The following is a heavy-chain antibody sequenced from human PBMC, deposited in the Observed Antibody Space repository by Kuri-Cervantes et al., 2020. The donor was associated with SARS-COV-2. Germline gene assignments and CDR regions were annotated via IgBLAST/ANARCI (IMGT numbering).Heavy chain of an antibody. CDR2: MNPNSGNT. Sequence: ASVKVSCKASGYTFTSYDINWVRQATGQELEWMGWMNPNSGNTGYAQKFQGRVTITRNTSVSTAYTELSSLRSEDTAVYYCARGDPGGYLPSVVYWGQGTLVTVSS. D-gene: IGHD1-26*01. CDR1: GYTFTSYD. J-gene: IGHJ4*02. V-gene: IGHV1-8*02. CDR3: ARGDPGGYLPSVVY.